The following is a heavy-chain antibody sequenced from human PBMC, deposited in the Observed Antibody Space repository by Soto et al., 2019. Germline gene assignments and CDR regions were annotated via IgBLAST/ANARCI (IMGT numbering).Heavy chain of an antibody. CDR3: ATSSSSAVGAFDI. CDR1: GFAFSSYG. Sequence: WGSLRLFCADTGFAFSSYGMPWVRQATGKGLEWVAVISYDVSNKYYVYSVKCLLTMSRDNSKNTLYLQMNSLRAEDTAVYSCATSSSSAVGAFDIGGQGTMVT. CDR2: ISYDVSNK. J-gene: IGHJ3*02. D-gene: IGHD6-6*01. V-gene: IGHV3-30*03.